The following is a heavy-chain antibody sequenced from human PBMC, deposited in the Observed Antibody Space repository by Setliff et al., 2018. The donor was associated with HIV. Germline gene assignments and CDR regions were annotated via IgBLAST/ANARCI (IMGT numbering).Heavy chain of an antibody. Sequence: PGGSLRLSCAASGFSFSSYWMSWVRQAPGKGLEWVANIKQDGSQKFYVDSVKGRFTISRDNAKNSLYLQMNSLRAEDTAMYYCARDKGPPPVVHLDYWGQGTLVTVSS. CDR2: IKQDGSQK. CDR3: ARDKGPPPVVHLDY. D-gene: IGHD3-10*02. CDR1: GFSFSSYW. J-gene: IGHJ4*02. V-gene: IGHV3-7*03.